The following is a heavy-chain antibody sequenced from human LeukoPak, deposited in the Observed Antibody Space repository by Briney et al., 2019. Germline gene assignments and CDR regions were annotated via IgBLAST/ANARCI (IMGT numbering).Heavy chain of an antibody. D-gene: IGHD6-6*01. V-gene: IGHV4-61*08. Sequence: SETLSLTCTVSGGSVSSGVYFWSWIRQPPGKGLEWIGYIYYSGSTNYNSSLKGRVTISVDTSKNQFSLMLSSVTAADTAVYYCAGLSSSLIDYWGQGTLVTVSS. CDR2: IYYSGST. J-gene: IGHJ4*02. CDR1: GGSVSSGVYF. CDR3: AGLSSSLIDY.